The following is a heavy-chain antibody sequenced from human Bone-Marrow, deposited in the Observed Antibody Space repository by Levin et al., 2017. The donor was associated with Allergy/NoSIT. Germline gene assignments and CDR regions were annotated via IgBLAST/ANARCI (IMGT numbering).Heavy chain of an antibody. J-gene: IGHJ4*02. V-gene: IGHV3-9*01. CDR2: ISWNSGSI. Sequence: PGGSLRLSCAASGFTFDDYAMHWVRQAPGKGLEWVSGISWNSGSISYADSVKGRFTISRDNAKNSLYLQMNSLRLEDTAFYYCAKDRQYSSTSPLFDYWGQGTLVTVSS. CDR1: GFTFDDYA. D-gene: IGHD6-6*01. CDR3: AKDRQYSSTSPLFDY.